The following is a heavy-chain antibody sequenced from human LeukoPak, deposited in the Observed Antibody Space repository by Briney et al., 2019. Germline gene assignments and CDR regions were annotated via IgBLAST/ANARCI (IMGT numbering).Heavy chain of an antibody. J-gene: IGHJ4*02. V-gene: IGHV1-69*13. CDR3: ASEPSYDSSGYYYV. Sequence: SVKVSCKASGGTFSSYTISWVRQAPGQGLEWMGGIIPIFGTANYAQKFQGRVTITADESTSTAYMELSSLRSEDTAVYYCASEPSYDSSGYYYVWGQGTLVTVSS. D-gene: IGHD3-22*01. CDR1: GGTFSSYT. CDR2: IIPIFGTA.